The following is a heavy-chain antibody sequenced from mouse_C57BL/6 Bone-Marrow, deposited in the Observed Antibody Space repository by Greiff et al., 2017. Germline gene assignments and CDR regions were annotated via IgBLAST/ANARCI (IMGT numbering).Heavy chain of an antibody. Sequence: QGVESGGGLVQPGESLKLSCESNEYEFPSHDMSWVRKTPEKRLELVAAINSDGGSTYYPDTMERRFIISRDNTKKTLYLQMSSLRSEDTALYYCARFYDYDVGAWFAYWGQGTLVTVSA. J-gene: IGHJ3*01. CDR3: ARFYDYDVGAWFAY. CDR1: EYEFPSHD. CDR2: INSDGGST. D-gene: IGHD2-4*01. V-gene: IGHV5-2*01.